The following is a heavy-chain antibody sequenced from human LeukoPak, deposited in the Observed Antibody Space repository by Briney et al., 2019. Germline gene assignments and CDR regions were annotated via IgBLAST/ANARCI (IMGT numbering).Heavy chain of an antibody. CDR2: ISGSGGST. CDR1: GFTFSSYA. J-gene: IGHJ4*02. V-gene: IGHV3-23*01. CDR3: AKGVGSGWYAGGFSDY. Sequence: GGSLRLSCAASGFTFSSYAMSWVRQAPGKGLEWVSAISGSGGSTYYADSVKGRFTISRDNSKNTLYLQMNSLRAEDTAVYYCAKGVGSGWYAGGFSDYWGQGTLVTVSS. D-gene: IGHD6-19*01.